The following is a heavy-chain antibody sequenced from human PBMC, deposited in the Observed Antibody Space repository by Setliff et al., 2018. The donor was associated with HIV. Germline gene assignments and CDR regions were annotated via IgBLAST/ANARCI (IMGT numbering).Heavy chain of an antibody. CDR2: IYTSGST. Sequence: KPSETLSLTCTVTGGSISSGGFYWTWIRQHPGKGLEWIGYIYTSGSTNYNPSLKSRVTISLDTSKSQFSLKLTSVTALDTAVYYCARKGSSSRSQEYYYDFWGQGTLVTVSS. V-gene: IGHV4-61*08. D-gene: IGHD6-13*01. J-gene: IGHJ4*02. CDR3: ARKGSSSRSQEYYYDF. CDR1: GGSISSGGFY.